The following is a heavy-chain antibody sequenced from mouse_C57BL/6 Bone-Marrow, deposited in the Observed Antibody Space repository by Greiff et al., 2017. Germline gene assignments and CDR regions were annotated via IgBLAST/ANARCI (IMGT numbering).Heavy chain of an antibody. Sequence: VQLQQSGPELVKPGASVKISCKASGYAFSSSWMNWVKQRPGKGLGWIGRIYPGDGDTNYNGKFKGKATLTADKSSSTAYMQLRSLTSEDSAVYFCARQIYYDYDDYAMDYWGQGTSVTVSS. CDR1: GYAFSSSW. V-gene: IGHV1-82*01. D-gene: IGHD2-4*01. CDR2: IYPGDGDT. CDR3: ARQIYYDYDDYAMDY. J-gene: IGHJ4*01.